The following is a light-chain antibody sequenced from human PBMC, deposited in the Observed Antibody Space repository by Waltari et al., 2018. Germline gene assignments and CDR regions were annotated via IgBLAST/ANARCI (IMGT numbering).Light chain of an antibody. Sequence: QLMLTQSPSASPSLGASVKLTCTLSSGHSSYSIAWQQQHPEKGPRYLMKVNSDGSHIKGDGSPDRFSGSSSGTERYLSISSLQSEDEADYYCQTGGFGIWVFGGGTKLTVL. CDR1: SGHSSYS. V-gene: IGLV4-69*01. CDR2: VNSDGSH. J-gene: IGLJ3*02. CDR3: QTGGFGIWV.